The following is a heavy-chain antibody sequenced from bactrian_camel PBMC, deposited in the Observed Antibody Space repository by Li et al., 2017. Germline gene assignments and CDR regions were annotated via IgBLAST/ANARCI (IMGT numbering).Heavy chain of an antibody. J-gene: IGHJ7*01. CDR1: GPPYTRNC. Sequence: VQLVESGGGSVQAGGSLRLPCEASGPPYTRNCLGWFRQAPGKEREGVASIGSSGLETDYLNSVKGRFTIRRDKGQTTVYLQKTSLEPGDSGMYYCAAKSQCTMRFDWRGRRIGRCYLVWNYWGKGTQVTVS. CDR2: IGSSGLET. D-gene: IGHD6*01. V-gene: IGHV3-3*01.